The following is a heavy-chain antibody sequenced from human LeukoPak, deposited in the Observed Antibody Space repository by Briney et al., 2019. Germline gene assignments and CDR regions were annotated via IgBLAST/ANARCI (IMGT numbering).Heavy chain of an antibody. CDR1: GFTFSSYA. CDR3: ARAHPGRWGGVTMIVVVNGGAFDI. D-gene: IGHD3-22*01. CDR2: ISGSGGST. J-gene: IGHJ3*02. Sequence: PGGSLRLSCAASGFTFSSYAMSWVRQAPGKGLEWVSAISGSGGSTYYADSVKGRFTISRDNAKNSLYLQMNSLRAEDTAVYYCARAHPGRWGGVTMIVVVNGGAFDIWGQGTMLTVSS. V-gene: IGHV3-23*01.